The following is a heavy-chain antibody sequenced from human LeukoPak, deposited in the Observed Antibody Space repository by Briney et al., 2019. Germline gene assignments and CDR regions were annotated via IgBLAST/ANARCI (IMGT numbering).Heavy chain of an antibody. CDR3: TTGRRFDWLPDFDY. CDR2: IKSKTDGGTT. D-gene: IGHD3-9*01. Sequence: GGSLRLSCAASGFTFSNAWMSWVRQAPGKGLEWVGRIKSKTDGGTTDYAAPVKGRFTISRDDSKNTLYLQMNSLKTEDTAVYYCTTGRRFDWLPDFDYWGQGTLVTVSS. CDR1: GFTFSNAW. V-gene: IGHV3-15*01. J-gene: IGHJ4*02.